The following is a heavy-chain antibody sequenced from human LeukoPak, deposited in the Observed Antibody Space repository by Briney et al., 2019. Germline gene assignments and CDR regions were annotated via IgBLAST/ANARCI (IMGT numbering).Heavy chain of an antibody. V-gene: IGHV4-34*01. J-gene: IGHJ3*02. CDR3: ARPTPPSGSVTTRMDAFDI. CDR2: INHSGST. Sequence: SETLSLTCAVYGGSFSGYYWSWIRQPPGKGLEWIGEINHSGSTNYNPSLKSRVTISVDTSKNQFSLKLNSVTAADTALYYCARPTPPSGSVTTRMDAFDIWGQGTMVTVSS. D-gene: IGHD6-6*01. CDR1: GGSFSGYY.